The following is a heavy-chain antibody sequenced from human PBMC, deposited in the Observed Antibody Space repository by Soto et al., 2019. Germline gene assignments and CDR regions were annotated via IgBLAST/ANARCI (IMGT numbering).Heavy chain of an antibody. D-gene: IGHD2-15*01. CDR1: GFTLNRDW. CDR2: ITDDGTGK. CDR3: AGISRGH. Sequence: GGSLRLSCAASGFTLNRDWTSWVRQAPGKGLEWVASITDDGTGKFYVDSVKGRFTISRDDAKNSLYLQMISLRAEDTAVYYCAGISRGHWGQGTLVTVSS. J-gene: IGHJ4*02. V-gene: IGHV3-7*01.